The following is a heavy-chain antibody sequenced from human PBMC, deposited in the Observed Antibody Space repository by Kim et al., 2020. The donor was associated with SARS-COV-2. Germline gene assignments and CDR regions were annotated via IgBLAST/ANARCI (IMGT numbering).Heavy chain of an antibody. V-gene: IGHV4-59*11. CDR3: VREGNFGCGGFYFDS. D-gene: IGHD2-21*01. Sequence: SETLSLTCTVSGAYITNHYWSWIRQPPGKGLEWIGNVYHSGSTSYNYSLKSRVTMSVETSKRQFSLQVNSVTAADTAIYYCVREGNFGCGGFYFDSWGPGALVTVSS. J-gene: IGHJ4*02. CDR2: VYHSGST. CDR1: GAYITNHY.